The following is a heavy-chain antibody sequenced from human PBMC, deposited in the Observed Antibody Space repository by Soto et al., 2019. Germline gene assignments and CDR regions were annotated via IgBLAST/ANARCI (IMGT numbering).Heavy chain of an antibody. J-gene: IGHJ4*02. D-gene: IGHD6-13*01. CDR1: GGSISSYY. CDR2: IYYSGGT. Sequence: PSETLSLTCTVSGGSISSYYWSWIRQPPGKGLEWIGYIYYSGGTNYNPSLKSRVTISVDTSKNQFSLKLSSVTAADTAVYYCARRRAAAVDFDYWGQGTRVTVSS. CDR3: ARRRAAAVDFDY. V-gene: IGHV4-59*01.